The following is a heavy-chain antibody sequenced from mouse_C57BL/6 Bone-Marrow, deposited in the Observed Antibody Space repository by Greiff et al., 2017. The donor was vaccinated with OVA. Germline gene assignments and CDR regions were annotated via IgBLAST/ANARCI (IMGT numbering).Heavy chain of an antibody. J-gene: IGHJ3*01. Sequence: EVQLVESGPELVKPGASVKMSCKASGYTFTDYNMHWVKQSHGKSLEWIGYINPNNGGTSYNQKFKGKATLTVNKSSSTAYMELRSLTSEDSAVYYCARGDGSSYAWFAYWGQGTLVTVSA. CDR3: ARGDGSSYAWFAY. D-gene: IGHD1-1*01. CDR2: INPNNGGT. CDR1: GYTFTDYN. V-gene: IGHV1-22*01.